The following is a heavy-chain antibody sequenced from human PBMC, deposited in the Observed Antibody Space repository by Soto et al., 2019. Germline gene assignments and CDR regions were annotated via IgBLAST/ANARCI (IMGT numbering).Heavy chain of an antibody. CDR3: AREGEYSSSWTTLDY. Sequence: GASVKVSCKASGYTFTSYAMHWVRQAPGQRLEWMGWINAGNGNTKYSQKFQGRVTITRDTSASTAYMELSSLRSEDTAVYYCAREGEYSSSWTTLDYWGQGTLVTVSS. CDR1: GYTFTSYA. V-gene: IGHV1-3*01. J-gene: IGHJ4*02. CDR2: INAGNGNT. D-gene: IGHD6-13*01.